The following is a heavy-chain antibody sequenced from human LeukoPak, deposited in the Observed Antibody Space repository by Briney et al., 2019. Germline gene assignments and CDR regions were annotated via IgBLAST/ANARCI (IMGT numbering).Heavy chain of an antibody. D-gene: IGHD2-15*01. CDR1: GGSLSSYY. CDR3: ARGRGGGGSSNNWFDP. J-gene: IGHJ5*02. Sequence: TLSLTCTVSGGSLSSYYWSWIRQPPGKGLEWIGYIYYSGTTNYNPSLKSRVTISVDTSKNQFSLNLISVTAADTAVYFCARGRGGGGSSNNWFDPWGQGTLVTVSS. CDR2: IYYSGTT. V-gene: IGHV4-59*12.